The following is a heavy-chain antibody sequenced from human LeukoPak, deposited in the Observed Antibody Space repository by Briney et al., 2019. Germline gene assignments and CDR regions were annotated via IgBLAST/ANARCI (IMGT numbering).Heavy chain of an antibody. D-gene: IGHD2-2*03. Sequence: TGGSLRLSCAASGFTFSSYAMSWLRQAPGKGLEWVSGISGSGPYTFYTDSVKGRFTISRDSSKNTLYLQMNSLRAEDTALYYCAKHGYCSGISCFFDFWGQGTLVTVSS. CDR1: GFTFSSYA. V-gene: IGHV3-23*01. CDR2: ISGSGPYT. J-gene: IGHJ4*02. CDR3: AKHGYCSGISCFFDF.